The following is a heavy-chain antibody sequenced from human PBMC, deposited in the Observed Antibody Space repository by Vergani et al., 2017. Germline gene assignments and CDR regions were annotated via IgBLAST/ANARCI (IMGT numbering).Heavy chain of an antibody. V-gene: IGHV1-69*06. Sequence: QVQLVQSGAEVKKPGSSLKVSCKASGGTFSSYAISWVRQAPGQGLEWMGGIIPIFGTANYAQKFQGRVTITADKSTSTAYMELSSLRSEDTAVYYCARVEGLLKGVLWFGELLYDWGQGTLVTVSS. D-gene: IGHD3-10*01. CDR3: ARVEGLLKGVLWFGELLYD. J-gene: IGHJ4*02. CDR2: IIPIFGTA. CDR1: GGTFSSYA.